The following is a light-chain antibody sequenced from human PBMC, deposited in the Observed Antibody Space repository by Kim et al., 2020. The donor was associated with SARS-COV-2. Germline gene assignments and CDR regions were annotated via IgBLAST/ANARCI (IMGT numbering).Light chain of an antibody. J-gene: IGLJ2*01. CDR1: SLRSYY. CDR3: NSRDSNDNVV. CDR2: GKN. V-gene: IGLV3-19*01. Sequence: SSELTQDPAVSVALGQTVSITCQGDSLRSYYATWYQQTPGQAPIVVIYGKNNRPTGIPDRFSGSSSGNRASLTIPGTQAGDEADYYCNSRDSNDNVVFGGGTQLTVL.